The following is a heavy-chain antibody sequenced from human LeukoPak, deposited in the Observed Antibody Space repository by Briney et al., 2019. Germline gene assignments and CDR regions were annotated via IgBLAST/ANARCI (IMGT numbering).Heavy chain of an antibody. CDR2: IKQDGSEK. V-gene: IGHV3-7*01. J-gene: IGHJ6*02. D-gene: IGHD3-10*01. CDR1: GFTFSSYW. CDR3: ARDWKALLWFGELLSDYYYYGMDV. Sequence: PGRSLRLSCAASGFTFSSYWMSWVRQAPGKGLEWVANIKQDGSEKYYVDSVKGRFTISRDNAKNSLYLQMNSLRAEDTAVYYCARDWKALLWFGELLSDYYYYGMDVWGQGTTVTVSS.